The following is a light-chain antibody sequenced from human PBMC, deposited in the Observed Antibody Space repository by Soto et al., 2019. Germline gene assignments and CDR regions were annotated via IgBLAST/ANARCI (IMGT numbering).Light chain of an antibody. CDR2: AAS. Sequence: IQMTHSPSTLSAAVGDTFTITCQASQDISHYLNWYQQKPGKAPKLLIYAASTLQSGVPSRFSGSGSGTEFTLTISSLQPDDFATYYCQHYNSYSEAFGQGTKVDIK. CDR1: QDISHY. CDR3: QHYNSYSEA. J-gene: IGKJ1*01. V-gene: IGKV1-5*01.